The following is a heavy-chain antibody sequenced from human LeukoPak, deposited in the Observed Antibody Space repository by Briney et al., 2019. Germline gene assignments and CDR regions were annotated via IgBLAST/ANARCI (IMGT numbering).Heavy chain of an antibody. V-gene: IGHV3-30-3*01. CDR3: ARGHDYGDY. J-gene: IGHJ4*02. CDR2: ISYDGSNK. Sequence: EWVAVISYDGSNKYYADSVKGRFTISRDNSKNTLYLQMNSLRAEDTAVYYCARGHDYGDYWGQGTLVTVSS.